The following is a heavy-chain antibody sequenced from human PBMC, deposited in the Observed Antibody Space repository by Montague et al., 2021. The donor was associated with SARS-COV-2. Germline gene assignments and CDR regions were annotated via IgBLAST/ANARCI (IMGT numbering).Heavy chain of an antibody. Sequence: SLRLSCAASGFTFSLYEMNWVRQAPGKGLEWVSFISSSGSAIYSADSVKGRFTISRDNAKNSLYLQMNSLRAEDTAVYYCARDRRTVGATMDYYYFHGMDVWGQGTTVTVSS. V-gene: IGHV3-48*03. D-gene: IGHD1-26*01. J-gene: IGHJ6*02. CDR1: GFTFSLYE. CDR2: ISSSGSAI. CDR3: ARDRRTVGATMDYYYFHGMDV.